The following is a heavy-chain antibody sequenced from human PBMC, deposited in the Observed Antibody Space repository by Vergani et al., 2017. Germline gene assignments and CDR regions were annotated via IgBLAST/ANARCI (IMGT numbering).Heavy chain of an antibody. Sequence: QVQLVQSGSEVRKPGASVKVSCQVSGYSLTELTIHWGRQAPGKGLEWMGGFDPEHGEVTFAHHIQGRVTMTEDRTTDTAYMELSSLRPEDTALYYCAIVTDYYDISGYYLVYWGQGSLVTVSS. J-gene: IGHJ4*02. V-gene: IGHV1-24*01. D-gene: IGHD3-22*01. CDR3: AIVTDYYDISGYYLVY. CDR1: GYSLTELT. CDR2: FDPEHGEV.